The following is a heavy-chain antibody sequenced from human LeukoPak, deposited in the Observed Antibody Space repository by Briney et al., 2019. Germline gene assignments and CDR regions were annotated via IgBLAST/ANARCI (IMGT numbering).Heavy chain of an antibody. CDR3: AKDGTSYYYIYY. D-gene: IGHD2/OR15-2a*01. CDR2: IRYDGSNT. CDR1: GFTFNDYG. Sequence: GGSLRLSCAASGFTFNDYGMHWVRQAPGKGLEWLAFIRYDGSNTYYADSVKGRFTVSRDDSKNTLYLQMNSLRGDDTAVYYCAKDGTSYYYIYYWGQGTLVTVSS. J-gene: IGHJ4*02. V-gene: IGHV3-30*02.